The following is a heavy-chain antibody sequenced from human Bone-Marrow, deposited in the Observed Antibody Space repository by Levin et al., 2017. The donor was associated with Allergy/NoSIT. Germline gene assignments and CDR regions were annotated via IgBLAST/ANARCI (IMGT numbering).Heavy chain of an antibody. CDR1: NGSISSYF. D-gene: IGHD2-8*01. J-gene: IGHJ3*02. V-gene: IGHV4-4*07. CDR2: IYASGST. CDR3: ARRRGSMVGFDI. Sequence: NASETLSLTCTVSNGSISSYFWSWIRQPAGKRLEWVGRIYASGSTKYNPSLHSRVTMSVDTSKNQFSLNLTSVTAADTAVYYCARRRGSMVGFDIWGQGTMVTVSS.